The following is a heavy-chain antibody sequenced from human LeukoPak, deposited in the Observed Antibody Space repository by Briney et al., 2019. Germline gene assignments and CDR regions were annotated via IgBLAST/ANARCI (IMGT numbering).Heavy chain of an antibody. V-gene: IGHV1-69*04. J-gene: IGHJ4*02. CDR3: ARGGYYDSSGYLDY. Sequence: ASVMVSCKASGGTFSSYAISWVRQAPGQGLEWMGRIIPIFGIANYAQKFQGRVTITADKSTSTAYMELSSLRSEDTAVYYCARGGYYDSSGYLDYWGQGTLVTVSS. D-gene: IGHD3-22*01. CDR1: GGTFSSYA. CDR2: IIPIFGIA.